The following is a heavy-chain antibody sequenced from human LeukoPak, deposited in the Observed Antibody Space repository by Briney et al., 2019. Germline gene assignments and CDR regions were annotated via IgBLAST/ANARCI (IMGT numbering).Heavy chain of an antibody. D-gene: IGHD1-1*01. Sequence: GASVKVSCKASGYTFTSYGISWVRQAPGQGLEWMGWISAYNGNTNYAQKLQGRVTMTTDTSTSSAYMELRSLRSDDTAVYYCARANWNDVPDAFDIWGQGTMVTVPS. CDR3: ARANWNDVPDAFDI. V-gene: IGHV1-18*01. J-gene: IGHJ3*02. CDR1: GYTFTSYG. CDR2: ISAYNGNT.